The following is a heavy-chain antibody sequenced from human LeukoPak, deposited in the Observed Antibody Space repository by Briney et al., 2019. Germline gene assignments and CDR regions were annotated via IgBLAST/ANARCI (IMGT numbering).Heavy chain of an antibody. CDR1: GGSISSGGYS. J-gene: IGHJ3*02. CDR3: ARVSAAALDAFDI. D-gene: IGHD6-13*01. V-gene: IGHV4-30-2*01. Sequence: SQTLSLTCAVSGGSISSGGYSWSWIRQPPGKGLEWIGYIYHSGSTYYNPSLKSRVTISVDRSKNQFSLKLSSVTAADTAVYYCARVSAAALDAFDIWGQGTMVTVSS. CDR2: IYHSGST.